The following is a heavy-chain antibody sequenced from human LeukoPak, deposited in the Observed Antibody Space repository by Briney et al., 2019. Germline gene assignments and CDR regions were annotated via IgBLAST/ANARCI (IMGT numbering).Heavy chain of an antibody. Sequence: GGSLRLSCAASGFTFDDYTMHWVRQAPGKGLEWVSLISWDGGSTYYADSVNGRFTISRDNSKNSLYLQMNSLRTEDTALYYCATIAVAGKDFDYWGQGTLVTVSS. CDR1: GFTFDDYT. V-gene: IGHV3-43*01. J-gene: IGHJ4*02. CDR2: ISWDGGST. CDR3: ATIAVAGKDFDY. D-gene: IGHD6-19*01.